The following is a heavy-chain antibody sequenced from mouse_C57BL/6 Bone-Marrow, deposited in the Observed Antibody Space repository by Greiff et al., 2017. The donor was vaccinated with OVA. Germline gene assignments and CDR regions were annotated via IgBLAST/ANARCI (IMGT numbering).Heavy chain of an antibody. Sequence: EVKLQESGPELVKPGASVKISCKASGYSFTGYYMNWVKQSPEKSLEWIGVINPSTGGTTYNQKFKAKATLTVDKSSSTAYMQLKSLTSEDSAVYYVSRGGTSPFAYWGQGTLVTVSA. CDR2: INPSTGGT. CDR3: SRGGTSPFAY. J-gene: IGHJ3*01. D-gene: IGHD4-1*01. CDR1: GYSFTGYY. V-gene: IGHV1-42*01.